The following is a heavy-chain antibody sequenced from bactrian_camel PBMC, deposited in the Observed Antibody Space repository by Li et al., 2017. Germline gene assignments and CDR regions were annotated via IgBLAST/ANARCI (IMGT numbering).Heavy chain of an antibody. CDR2: IYSDGSNT. V-gene: IGHV3-2*01. J-gene: IGHJ6*01. CDR1: GFTFSSYY. D-gene: IGHD6*01. CDR3: VRANSDGGSWSCFGY. Sequence: QVQLVESGGGLVQPGGSLRLSCAASGFTFSSYYMSWVRQAPGKGLEWVSSIYSDGSNTWYADSVKGRFTISRDNAKNTVSLQMNSLKSEDTAVYYCVRANSDGGSWSCFGYWGQGTQVTVS.